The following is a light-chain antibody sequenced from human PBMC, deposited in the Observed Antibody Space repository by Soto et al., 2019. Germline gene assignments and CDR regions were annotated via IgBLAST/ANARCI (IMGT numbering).Light chain of an antibody. CDR2: EVS. CDR1: SSDIGDYNY. CDR3: SSYTSDSIYV. V-gene: IGLV2-14*01. J-gene: IGLJ1*01. Sequence: QSALTQPASVSGSPGQSITISCTGTSSDIGDYNYVSWYQHHPGKAPKLMIYEVSNRPSGVSNRFSGSKSGNTASLTISGLQAEDEADYYCSSYTSDSIYVFGTGTKLTVL.